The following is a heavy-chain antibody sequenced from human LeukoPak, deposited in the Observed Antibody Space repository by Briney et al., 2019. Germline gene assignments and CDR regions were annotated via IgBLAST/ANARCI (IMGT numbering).Heavy chain of an antibody. D-gene: IGHD3-16*01. Sequence: MPSETLSLTCTVSGGSISSSRYYWGWIRQPPGKGLEWIGSIYYSGSTYYNPSLKSRVTISVDTSRNQFSLKLSSVTAADTAVYYCARGGSRLTTAGDLDYWGQGNLVTVSS. V-gene: IGHV4-39*01. CDR3: ARGGSRLTTAGDLDY. J-gene: IGHJ4*02. CDR1: GGSISSSRYY. CDR2: IYYSGST.